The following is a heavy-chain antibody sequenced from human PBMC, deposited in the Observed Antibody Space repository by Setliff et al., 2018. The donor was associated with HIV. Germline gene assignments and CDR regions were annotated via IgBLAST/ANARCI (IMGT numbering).Heavy chain of an antibody. CDR2: IYYTGST. Sequence: SETLSLTCTVSGGSMSSYYWSWIRQPPGKGLEWIGSIYYTGSTDYNPSLMSRVTISLDNSKNTLYLQVSSLRADDSATYYCATDSSGPLSHWGPGTLVTVSS. J-gene: IGHJ4*02. D-gene: IGHD3-22*01. CDR3: ATDSSGPLSH. CDR1: GGSMSSYY. V-gene: IGHV4-59*12.